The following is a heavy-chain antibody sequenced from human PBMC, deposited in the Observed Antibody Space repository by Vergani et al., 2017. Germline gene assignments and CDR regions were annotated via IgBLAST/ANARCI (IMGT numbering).Heavy chain of an antibody. CDR1: GGPISSYY. CDR2: IYYSWSP. J-gene: IGHJ5*02. D-gene: IGHD3-16*01. V-gene: IGHV4-59*01. Sequence: QVQLQESGPGLVKPSETLSLPCTVSGGPISSYYWSWIPQPPGKGLGCIGYIYYSWSPNDNPSLKSRVTISVDTSKNQCSLSLSSVTAADTAVHYCARDSRSLTSINWFDPGGQGTLVTVSA. CDR3: ARDSRSLTSINWFDP.